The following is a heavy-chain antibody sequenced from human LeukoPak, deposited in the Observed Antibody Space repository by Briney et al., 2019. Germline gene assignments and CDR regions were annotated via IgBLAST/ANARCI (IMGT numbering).Heavy chain of an antibody. CDR1: GFTFSSYA. J-gene: IGHJ4*02. Sequence: GGSLRLSCAASGFTFSSYAMSWVRQAPGKGLEWVSAISGSGGSTYYADSVKGWFTISRDNSKNTLYLQMNSLRAEDTAVYYCAKDGYSYGGSSFDYWGQGTLVTVSS. CDR2: ISGSGGST. CDR3: AKDGYSYGGSSFDY. D-gene: IGHD5-18*01. V-gene: IGHV3-23*01.